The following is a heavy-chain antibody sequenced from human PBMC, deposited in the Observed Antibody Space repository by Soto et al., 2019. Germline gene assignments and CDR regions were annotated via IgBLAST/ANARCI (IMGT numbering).Heavy chain of an antibody. CDR1: GYSFTSYW. CDR2: IYPGDSDT. V-gene: IGHV5-51*01. J-gene: IGHJ6*04. CDR3: ARGIVGATMNYGMDV. D-gene: IGHD1-26*01. Sequence: GESLKISCKGSGYSFTSYWIGWVRQMPGKGLEWMGIIYPGDSDTRYSPSFQGQVTISADKSISTAYLQWSSLKASDTAMYYCARGIVGATMNYGMDVWGKGTTVTVSS.